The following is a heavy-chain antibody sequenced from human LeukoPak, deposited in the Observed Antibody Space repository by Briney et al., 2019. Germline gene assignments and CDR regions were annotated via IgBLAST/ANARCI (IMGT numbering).Heavy chain of an antibody. CDR3: ARDFGYYGMDV. CDR1: GFTFSSYA. Sequence: GGSLRLSCAASGFTFSSYAMSWVRQAPGKGLEWVSVIYSGGSTYYADSVKGRFTISRHNSKNTLYLQMNSLRAEDTAVYYCARDFGYYGMDVWGQGTTVTVSS. D-gene: IGHD3-10*01. J-gene: IGHJ6*02. V-gene: IGHV3-53*04. CDR2: IYSGGST.